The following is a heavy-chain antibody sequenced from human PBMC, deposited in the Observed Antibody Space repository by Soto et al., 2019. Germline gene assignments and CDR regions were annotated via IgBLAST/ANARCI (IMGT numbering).Heavy chain of an antibody. Sequence: GGSLRLSCAASGFTFSSYGMHWVRQAPGKGLEWVAVIWYDGSNKYYADSVKGRFTISRDNSKNTLYLQMNSLRAEDTAVYYCARPYPGTRDSSSWYPMYYFDYWGQGTLVTVSS. CDR3: ARPYPGTRDSSSWYPMYYFDY. V-gene: IGHV3-33*01. CDR2: IWYDGSNK. CDR1: GFTFSSYG. J-gene: IGHJ4*02. D-gene: IGHD6-13*01.